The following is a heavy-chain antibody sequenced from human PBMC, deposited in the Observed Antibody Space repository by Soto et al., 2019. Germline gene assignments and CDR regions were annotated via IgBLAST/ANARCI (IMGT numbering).Heavy chain of an antibody. CDR1: GYTFTSYY. CDR3: ARGYSGYDYSGNYFDY. Sequence: ASVKVSCKASGYTFTSYYMHWVRQAPGQGLEWMGIINPSGGSTSYAQKFQGRVTMTRDTSTSTVYMELSSLRSEDTAVYYCARGYSGYDYSGNYFDYWGQGTLVTVSS. V-gene: IGHV1-46*03. J-gene: IGHJ4*02. D-gene: IGHD5-12*01. CDR2: INPSGGST.